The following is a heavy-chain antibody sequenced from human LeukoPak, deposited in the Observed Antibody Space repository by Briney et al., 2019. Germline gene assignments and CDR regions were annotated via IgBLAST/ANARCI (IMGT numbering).Heavy chain of an antibody. V-gene: IGHV3-30-3*01. CDR2: ISYDGSNK. CDR1: GFTFSSYA. CDR3: ARMAGFRLRYYYYYYYMDV. Sequence: GGSLRVSCAASGFTFSSYAMHWVRQAPGKGLEWVAVISYDGSNKYYADSVKGRFTISRDNSKKTLYLQMNSLRAEDTALHHCARMAGFRLRYYYYYYYMDVWGKGTTVTVSS. J-gene: IGHJ6*03. D-gene: IGHD6-19*01.